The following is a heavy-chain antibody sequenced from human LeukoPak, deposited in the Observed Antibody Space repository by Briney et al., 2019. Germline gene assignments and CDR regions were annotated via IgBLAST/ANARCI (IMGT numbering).Heavy chain of an antibody. Sequence: SETLSLTCSVSGGSMNSYYWSWIRQSPGKGLEWIGYIYCSGSTNYNPSLKSRVTISVDTSKNQFSLKLSSVTAADTAVYYCARHVWLQPFDYWGQGTLVTVSS. CDR1: GGSMNSYY. D-gene: IGHD3-9*01. CDR2: IYCSGST. J-gene: IGHJ4*02. V-gene: IGHV4-59*08. CDR3: ARHVWLQPFDY.